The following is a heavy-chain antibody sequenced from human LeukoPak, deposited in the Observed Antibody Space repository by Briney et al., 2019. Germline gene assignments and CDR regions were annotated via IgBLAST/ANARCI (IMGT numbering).Heavy chain of an antibody. J-gene: IGHJ6*03. D-gene: IGHD3-10*01. Sequence: GGSLRLSCAASGFTFSSYAMHWVRQAPGKGLEWVAVISYDGSNKYYADSVKGRFTISRDNSKNTLYLQMNSLRAEDTAVYYCARGYGSGNYYMDVWGKGTTVTISS. CDR2: ISYDGSNK. CDR3: ARGYGSGNYYMDV. CDR1: GFTFSSYA. V-gene: IGHV3-30*04.